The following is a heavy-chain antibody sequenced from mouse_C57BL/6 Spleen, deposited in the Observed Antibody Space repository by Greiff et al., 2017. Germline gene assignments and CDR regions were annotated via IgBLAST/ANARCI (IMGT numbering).Heavy chain of an antibody. CDR1: GFSLTSYG. CDR3: ARHDGCYYAMDY. CDR2: IWSDGST. Sequence: QVQLKQSGPGLVAPSQSLSITCTVSGFSLTSYGVHWVRQPPGKGLEWLVVIWSDGSTTYNSALKSRLSISKDKSKSKVFLKMSSLQTDDTAMYYCARHDGCYYAMDYWGQGTSVTVSS. D-gene: IGHD2-3*01. J-gene: IGHJ4*01. V-gene: IGHV2-6-1*01.